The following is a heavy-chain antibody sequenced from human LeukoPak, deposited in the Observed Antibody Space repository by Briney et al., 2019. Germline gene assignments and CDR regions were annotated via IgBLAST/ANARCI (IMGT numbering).Heavy chain of an antibody. CDR2: IYPVDSGT. Sequence: GESLKISCKGSGYSFTSYWIGWVRQMPGKGLEWVGIIYPVDSGTRYSPSFQGQVTISADKSISTAYLQWSSLKATDTAMYYCARRDRSSWYFDFWGQGTLVTVSS. V-gene: IGHV5-51*01. CDR3: ARRDRSSWYFDF. D-gene: IGHD6-13*01. CDR1: GYSFTSYW. J-gene: IGHJ4*02.